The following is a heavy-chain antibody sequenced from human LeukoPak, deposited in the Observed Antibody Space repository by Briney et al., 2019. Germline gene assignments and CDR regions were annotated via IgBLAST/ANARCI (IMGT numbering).Heavy chain of an antibody. V-gene: IGHV1-46*01. CDR2: INPSGGST. CDR3: AIFGYSSSWTNWFDP. J-gene: IGHJ5*02. CDR1: GYTFAGYY. D-gene: IGHD6-13*01. Sequence: GASVKVSCKASGYTFAGYYMHWVRQAPGQGLEWMGIINPSGGSTSYAQKFQGRVTMTRDTSTSTVYMELSSLRSEDTAVYYCAIFGYSSSWTNWFDPWGQGTLVTVSS.